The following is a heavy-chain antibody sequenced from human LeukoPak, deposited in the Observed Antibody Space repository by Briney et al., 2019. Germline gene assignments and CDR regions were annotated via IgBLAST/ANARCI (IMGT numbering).Heavy chain of an antibody. Sequence: SVKVSCKASGGTFSSYAISWVRQAPGQGLEWMGRIIPILGIANYAQKSQGRVTITRDTSASTAYMGLSSLRSEDTAVYYCAREEKKGITMVRGVLGYWGQGTLVTVSS. CDR3: AREEKKGITMVRGVLGY. CDR1: GGTFSSYA. J-gene: IGHJ4*02. CDR2: IIPILGIA. D-gene: IGHD3-10*01. V-gene: IGHV1-69*04.